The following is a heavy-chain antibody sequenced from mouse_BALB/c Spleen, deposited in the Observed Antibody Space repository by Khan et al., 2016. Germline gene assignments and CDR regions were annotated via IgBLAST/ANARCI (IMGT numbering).Heavy chain of an antibody. Sequence: VQLQQSGAELVKPGASVKLSCTASGFNIKDTYMHWVKQRPEQGLEWIGRIDPANGNTKYDPKFQGKATITADTSSNTAYLQLSSLTSEDTAGYYCAPFYDGYWFAYWGQGTLVTVSA. CDR2: IDPANGNT. V-gene: IGHV14-3*02. CDR3: APFYDGYWFAY. D-gene: IGHD2-3*01. J-gene: IGHJ3*01. CDR1: GFNIKDTY.